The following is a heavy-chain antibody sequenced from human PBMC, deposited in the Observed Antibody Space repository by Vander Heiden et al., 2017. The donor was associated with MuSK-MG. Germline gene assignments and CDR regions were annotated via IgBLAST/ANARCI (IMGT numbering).Heavy chain of an antibody. CDR2: IDPSDSYT. V-gene: IGHV5-10-1*03. Sequence: EVQLVQSGAEVKKPGESLRISCKGSGYSFTSYWISWVRQMPGKGLEWMGRIDPSDSYTNYSPSFQGHVTISADKSISTAYLQWSSLKASDTAMYYCARPFSGSYYGDAFDIWGQGTMVTVSS. CDR1: GYSFTSYW. CDR3: ARPFSGSYYGDAFDI. D-gene: IGHD1-26*01. J-gene: IGHJ3*02.